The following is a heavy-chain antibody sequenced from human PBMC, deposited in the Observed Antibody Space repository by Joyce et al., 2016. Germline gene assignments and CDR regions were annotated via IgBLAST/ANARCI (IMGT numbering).Heavy chain of an antibody. CDR1: GFHFDDYA. V-gene: IGHV3-9*01. CDR2: STWKGVKV. Sequence: QPVEFGGGWVPPGGSLSISFSRSGFHFDDYAMDWVRQDPGKGLEWVSGSTWKGVKVGYADSVEGRCTMSRDNAKNSIYLDMNSLRVDDTDFYYCAKGYYDASGYSPRGFYYGMDVWGQGIAVTVSS. CDR3: AKGYYDASGYSPRGFYYGMDV. J-gene: IGHJ6*02. D-gene: IGHD3-22*01.